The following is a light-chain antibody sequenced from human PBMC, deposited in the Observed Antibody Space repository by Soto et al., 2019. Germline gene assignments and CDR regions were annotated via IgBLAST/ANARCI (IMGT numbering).Light chain of an antibody. CDR1: QYINTR. V-gene: IGKV3-11*01. J-gene: IGKJ1*01. CDR3: HQRQSWPRT. CDR2: QTS. Sequence: EIRLSKSPATLSSFPGDRVTLSCRASQYINTRLAWYQHRPGQSPRLLIYQTSLRAAGIPARFSASGSGTDFTLTISDVQPEDFALYYCHQRQSWPRTFGQRTMVDIK.